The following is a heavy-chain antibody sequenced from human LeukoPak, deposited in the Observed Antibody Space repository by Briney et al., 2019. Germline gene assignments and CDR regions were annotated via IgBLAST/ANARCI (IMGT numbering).Heavy chain of an antibody. J-gene: IGHJ4*02. CDR1: GYTFTSYD. Sequence: ASVTVSCKASGYTFTSYDNNWVRQATRHGLEWIGWMNPNSGNTGYAQKFQGRVTMTSNTSISTASMVLSSLRPEYTAVYYCERFGKADYWGQGTLVTVSS. CDR2: MNPNSGNT. V-gene: IGHV1-8*01. D-gene: IGHD3-16*01. CDR3: ERFGKADY.